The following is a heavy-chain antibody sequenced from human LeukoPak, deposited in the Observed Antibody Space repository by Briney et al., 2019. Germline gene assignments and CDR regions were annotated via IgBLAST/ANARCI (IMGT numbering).Heavy chain of an antibody. CDR1: GFTFGDYG. CDR3: ALDRGIRQNGIYYYHTDV. V-gene: IGHV3-43D*04. J-gene: IGHJ6*03. CDR2: IMWDGSTA. Sequence: GGFLRLSCAASGFTFGDYGMHWVRQAPRKGLEWVSRIMWDGSTADYADSVRGRFTMSRDNSNNSLFLDMTGLRVEDTALYFCALDRGIRQNGIYYYHTDVRGKGTRVTVSS. D-gene: IGHD1-1*01.